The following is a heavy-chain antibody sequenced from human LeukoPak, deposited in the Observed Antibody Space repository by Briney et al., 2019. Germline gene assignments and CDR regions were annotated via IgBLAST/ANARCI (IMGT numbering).Heavy chain of an antibody. J-gene: IGHJ5*02. CDR2: INPNSGGT. D-gene: IGHD3-10*01. Sequence: RWASVKVSCKASGYTFTGYYMHWVRQAPGQGLEWMGWINPNSGGTNYAQKFQGRVTMTRYTSISTAYMELSRLRSDDTAVYYCARESALWFGEFAENWFDPWGQGTLVTVSS. V-gene: IGHV1-2*02. CDR1: GYTFTGYY. CDR3: ARESALWFGEFAENWFDP.